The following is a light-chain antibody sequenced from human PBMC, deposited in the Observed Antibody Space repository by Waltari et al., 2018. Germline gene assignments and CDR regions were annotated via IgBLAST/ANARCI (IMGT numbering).Light chain of an antibody. J-gene: IGKJ2*01. CDR3: QQYGSSPYT. CDR1: QSVTNSY. V-gene: IGKV3-20*01. CDR2: GAS. Sequence: EIVLTQSPATLSLSPGERATLSCRASQSVTNSYLAWYQQKPGQAPRVLFYGASSRATGIPDRFIGSGSGTDFTLTITRLEPEDFAVYYCQQYGSSPYTFGQGTKLEIK.